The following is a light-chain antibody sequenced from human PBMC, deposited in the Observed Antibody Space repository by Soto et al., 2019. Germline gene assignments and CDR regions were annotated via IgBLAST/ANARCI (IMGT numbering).Light chain of an antibody. V-gene: IGKV3-11*01. J-gene: IGKJ4*01. CDR1: QSVSSN. CDR3: QQRSNWPLT. CDR2: DAS. Sequence: EIVLKQSPATLSLSPGERATLSCGASQSVSSNLAWYQQKPGQAPRLLIYDASNRATGIPARFSGSGSGTDFTLTISSLEPEDFAVYYCQQRSNWPLTFGGGTKVDI.